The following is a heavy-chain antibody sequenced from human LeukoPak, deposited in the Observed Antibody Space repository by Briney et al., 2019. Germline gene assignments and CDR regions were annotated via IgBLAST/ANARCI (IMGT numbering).Heavy chain of an antibody. Sequence: ASETLSLTCTVSGGSISSYYWSWIRQPPGKGLEWIGYIYYSGSTNYNPSLKSRVTISVDTSKNQFSLKLSSVTAADTAVYYCARVSSSSSWEPYFDYWGQGTLVTVSS. V-gene: IGHV4-59*01. CDR2: IYYSGST. CDR3: ARVSSSSSWEPYFDY. D-gene: IGHD6-13*01. J-gene: IGHJ4*02. CDR1: GGSISSYY.